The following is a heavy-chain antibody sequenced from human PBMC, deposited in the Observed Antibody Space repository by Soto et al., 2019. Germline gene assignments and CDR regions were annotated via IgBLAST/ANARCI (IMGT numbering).Heavy chain of an antibody. Sequence: PGGSLRLSCAASGFTFSSHWMSWVRQAPGKGLEWLASIKQDGSEKHYVDSAKGRFTISRDNAKNSLYLQMNSLRVEDTAVYYCARDPGLLMILRRGFDVWGQGTMVTVSS. D-gene: IGHD3-16*01. CDR1: GFTFSSHW. V-gene: IGHV3-7*01. J-gene: IGHJ3*01. CDR2: IKQDGSEK. CDR3: ARDPGLLMILRRGFDV.